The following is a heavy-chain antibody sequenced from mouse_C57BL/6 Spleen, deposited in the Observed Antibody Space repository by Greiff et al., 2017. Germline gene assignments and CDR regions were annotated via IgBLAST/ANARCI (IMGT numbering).Heavy chain of an antibody. V-gene: IGHV5-16*01. CDR3: ASYSNGNYYAMDY. D-gene: IGHD2-5*01. Sequence: EVKLEQSEGGLVQPGSSMKLSCTASGFTFSDYYMAWVRQVPEKGLEWVANINYDGSSTYYLDSLKSRFIISRDNAKNILYMQMSSLKSEDTATYYCASYSNGNYYAMDYWGQGTSVTVSS. CDR2: INYDGSST. J-gene: IGHJ4*01. CDR1: GFTFSDYY.